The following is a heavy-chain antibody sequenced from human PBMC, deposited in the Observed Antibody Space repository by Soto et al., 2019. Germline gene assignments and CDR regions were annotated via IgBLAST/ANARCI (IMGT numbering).Heavy chain of an antibody. J-gene: IGHJ4*02. Sequence: QVQLVESGGTLVKPGGSLRLSCAASGFTFTDYYMTWIRQAPGKGLEWVSYITGSGSAIYYADSVKGRFTISRDNAKNSLYLQMNSLRAEDTAMDYCARDSVASRGWGEIDYWGRGTLVTVSS. CDR1: GFTFTDYY. V-gene: IGHV3-11*01. CDR3: ARDSVASRGWGEIDY. CDR2: ITGSGSAI. D-gene: IGHD6-19*01.